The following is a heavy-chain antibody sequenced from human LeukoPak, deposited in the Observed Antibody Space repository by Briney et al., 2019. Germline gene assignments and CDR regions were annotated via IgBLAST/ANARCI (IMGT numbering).Heavy chain of an antibody. D-gene: IGHD3-10*01. CDR1: GFTFSSYS. J-gene: IGHJ6*02. V-gene: IGHV3-21*01. CDR3: AKDSSLQAPRWFGEHYYYGMDV. CDR2: ISSSSSYI. Sequence: PGGSLRLSCAASGFTFSSYSMNWVRQAPGKGLEWVSSISSSSSYIYYADSVKGRFTISRDNAKNSLYLQMTSLRAEDTAVYYCAKDSSLQAPRWFGEHYYYGMDVWGQGTTVTVSS.